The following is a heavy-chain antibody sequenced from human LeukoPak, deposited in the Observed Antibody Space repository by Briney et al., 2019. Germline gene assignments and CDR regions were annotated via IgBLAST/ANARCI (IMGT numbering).Heavy chain of an antibody. CDR2: INHSGST. CDR3: ARGRAGYSSSWSLIAPFDY. V-gene: IGHV4-34*01. D-gene: IGHD6-13*01. CDR1: GGSFSGYY. Sequence: SETPSLTCAVYGGSFSGYYWSWIRQPPGKGLEWIGEINHSGSTNYNPSLKSRVTISVDTSKNQFSLKLSSVTAADTAVYYCARGRAGYSSSWSLIAPFDYWGQGTLVTVSS. J-gene: IGHJ4*02.